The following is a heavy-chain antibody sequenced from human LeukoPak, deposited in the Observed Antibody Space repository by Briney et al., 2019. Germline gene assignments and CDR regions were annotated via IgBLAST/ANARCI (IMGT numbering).Heavy chain of an antibody. CDR1: GASINNYH. D-gene: IGHD6-19*01. CDR3: ARVASSSWKNRNYYNMDV. Sequence: SETLPLTCTVSGASINNYHWSWIRQPPGKGLEWIGYIHSSGSTNYNPSLKSRVTISIDTSKNQFSLKMSSVTAADTAVYYCARVASSSWKNRNYYNMDVWGKGTTVTVSS. CDR2: IHSSGST. J-gene: IGHJ6*03. V-gene: IGHV4-59*01.